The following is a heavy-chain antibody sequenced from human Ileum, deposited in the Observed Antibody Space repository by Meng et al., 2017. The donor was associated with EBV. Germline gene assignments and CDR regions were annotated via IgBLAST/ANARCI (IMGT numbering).Heavy chain of an antibody. CDR2: IGGSGGAT. D-gene: IGHD3-10*01. CDR3: AKGRKTSLITDLDY. V-gene: IGHV3-23*01. J-gene: IGHJ4*02. CDR1: GFTFSSFA. Sequence: EVQVLESGGGLVQPGGSLRLSFAASGFTFSSFALNWVRQAPGRGLEWVSEIGGSGGATYYADSVKGRFTISRDNSKSRLFLQMDSLRAEDTAVYYCAKGRKTSLITDLDYWGQGAMVTVSS.